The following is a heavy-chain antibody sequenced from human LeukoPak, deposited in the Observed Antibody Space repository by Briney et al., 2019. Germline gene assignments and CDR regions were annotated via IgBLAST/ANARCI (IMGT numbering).Heavy chain of an antibody. D-gene: IGHD5-12*01. J-gene: IGHJ4*02. CDR2: IYPGDSDT. V-gene: IGHV5-51*01. CDR1: GYSFTSYW. Sequence: GESLKISCKGSGYSFTSYWIGWVRQMPGKGLEWMGIIYPGDSDTRYSPSFQGQVTISADKSISTAYLQWSSLKASDTAMYYCARIDLVAMGWSPLDHWGQGTLVTVSS. CDR3: ARIDLVAMGWSPLDH.